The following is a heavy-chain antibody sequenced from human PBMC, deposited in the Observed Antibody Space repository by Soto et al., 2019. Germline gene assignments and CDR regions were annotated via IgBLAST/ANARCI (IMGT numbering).Heavy chain of an antibody. CDR3: VRAFPGTSGCFDY. CDR1: GLSFSRHW. CDR2: INREGTET. Sequence: GGSLRLSCVTSGLSFSRHWMNWVRQAPGRGLEWVANINREGTETNYVDSVKGRFTISRDNTKNSVFLQMNDLRAEDTGVYYCVRAFPGTSGCFDYWGQGSLVTVSS. D-gene: IGHD6-19*01. V-gene: IGHV3-7*02. J-gene: IGHJ4*02.